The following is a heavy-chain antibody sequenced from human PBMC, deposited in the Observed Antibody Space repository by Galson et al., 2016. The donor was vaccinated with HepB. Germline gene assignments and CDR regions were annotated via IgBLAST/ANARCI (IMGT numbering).Heavy chain of an antibody. J-gene: IGHJ4*01. CDR3: VLSGFRGYALLFDL. CDR1: GFTFSKYP. V-gene: IGHV3-30*04. CDR2: ISYEGKNQ. Sequence: SLRLSCAASGFTFSKYPMHWVRQAPGKGLEWVALISYEGKNQYYAASVKGRFTISRDNSQNTLLLEMNTLRSDDTAVYFCVLSGFRGYALLFDLWGQGTLVTVSS. D-gene: IGHD6-25*01.